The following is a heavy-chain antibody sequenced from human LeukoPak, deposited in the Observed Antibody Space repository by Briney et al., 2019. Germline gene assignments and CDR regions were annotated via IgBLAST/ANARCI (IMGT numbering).Heavy chain of an antibody. J-gene: IGHJ4*02. CDR2: ISGSGGST. Sequence: GGSLRLSCAASGFTFSNAWMSWVRQAPGKGLEWVSAISGSGGSTYYADSVKGRFTISRDNSKNTLCPQMNSLRAEDTAVYYCAKASERAPDIVVVPPAFDYWGQGTLVTVSS. CDR1: GFTFSNAW. CDR3: AKASERAPDIVVVPPAFDY. V-gene: IGHV3-23*01. D-gene: IGHD2-2*01.